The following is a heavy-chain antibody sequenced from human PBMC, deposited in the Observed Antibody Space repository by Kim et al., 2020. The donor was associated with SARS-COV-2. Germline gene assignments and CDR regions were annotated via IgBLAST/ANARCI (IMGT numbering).Heavy chain of an antibody. Sequence: SETLSLTCAVYGGSFSGYYWSWIRQPPGKGLEWIGEINHSGSTNYNPSLKSRVTISVDTSKNQFSLKLSSVTAADTAVYYCARGLAGPFDIWGQGTMVTV. CDR2: INHSGST. J-gene: IGHJ3*02. CDR3: ARGLAGPFDI. V-gene: IGHV4-34*01. CDR1: GGSFSGYY. D-gene: IGHD2-15*01.